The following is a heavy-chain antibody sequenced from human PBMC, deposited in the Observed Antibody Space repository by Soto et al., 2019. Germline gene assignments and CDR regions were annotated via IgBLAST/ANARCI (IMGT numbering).Heavy chain of an antibody. V-gene: IGHV3-66*01. Sequence: EVQLVESGGGLVQPGGSLRLSCVASGFIVSSNYMSWVRQAPGKGLEWVSVIYSGGSTYYADSVKGRFTISRDNSKNTLYLQMNRLRAEDTAVYYCARDRVVGCYSYYGMDVWGQGTTVTVSS. D-gene: IGHD2-15*01. CDR1: GFIVSSNY. CDR2: IYSGGST. CDR3: ARDRVVGCYSYYGMDV. J-gene: IGHJ6*02.